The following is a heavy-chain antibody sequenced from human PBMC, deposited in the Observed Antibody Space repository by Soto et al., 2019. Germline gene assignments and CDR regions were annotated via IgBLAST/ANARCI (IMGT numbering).Heavy chain of an antibody. V-gene: IGHV1-2*02. CDR3: ARDPTSYGSGSAYYYYYYGMDV. J-gene: IGHJ6*02. CDR2: INPNSGGT. CDR1: GYTFTGYY. D-gene: IGHD3-10*01. Sequence: ASVKVSCKASGYTFTGYYMHWVRQAPGQGLEWMGWINPNSGGTNYARKFQGRVTMTRDTSISTAYMELSRLRSDDTAAYYCARDPTSYGSGSAYYYYYYGMDVWGQGTTVTVSS.